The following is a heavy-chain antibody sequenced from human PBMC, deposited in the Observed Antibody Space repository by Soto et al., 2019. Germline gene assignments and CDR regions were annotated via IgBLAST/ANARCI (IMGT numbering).Heavy chain of an antibody. D-gene: IGHD6-6*01. CDR1: GLTFSSYS. Sequence: PGGSLRLSCAASGLTFSSYSMNWVRQAPGKGLEWVSSISSSSSYIYYADSVKGRFTISRDNAKNSLYLQMNSLRAEDTAVYYCASQSIAAHLYWGQGTLVTVSS. J-gene: IGHJ4*02. CDR3: ASQSIAAHLY. CDR2: ISSSSSYI. V-gene: IGHV3-21*01.